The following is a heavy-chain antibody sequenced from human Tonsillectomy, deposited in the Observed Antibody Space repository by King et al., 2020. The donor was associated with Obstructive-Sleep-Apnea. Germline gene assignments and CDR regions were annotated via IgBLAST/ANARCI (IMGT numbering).Heavy chain of an antibody. Sequence: VQLQESGPGLVKPSETLSLTCSVSGGSMSSFYWSWIRQAAGKGLEWIGLIYTSGSTNYNPSLKSRVTLSVDTSNNQISRKLSSVTAADTAVYYCAREESAYYGAGPMDVWGQGTTVTVSS. CDR1: GGSMSSFY. CDR2: IYTSGST. CDR3: AREESAYYGAGPMDV. V-gene: IGHV4-4*07. J-gene: IGHJ6*02. D-gene: IGHD3-10*01.